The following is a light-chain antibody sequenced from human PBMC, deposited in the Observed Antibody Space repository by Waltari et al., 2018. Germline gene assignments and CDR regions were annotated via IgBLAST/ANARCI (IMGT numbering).Light chain of an antibody. CDR3: QQYGSSPRT. V-gene: IGKV3-20*01. CDR1: QSVSSSY. Sequence: EIVLTQSPGTLSLSPGERDTLSCRASQSVSSSYLAWYQQKPGQAPGLLSYGASSRATGIPDRFSGSVSWTDFTLTISRLEPEDFAVYYCQQYGSSPRTFGQGTKVEIK. CDR2: GAS. J-gene: IGKJ1*01.